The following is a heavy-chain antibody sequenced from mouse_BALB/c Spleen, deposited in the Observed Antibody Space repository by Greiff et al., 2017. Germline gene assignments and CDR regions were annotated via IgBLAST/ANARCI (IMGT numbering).Heavy chain of an antibody. J-gene: IGHJ4*01. D-gene: IGHD2-14*01. CDR3: ARNYRYGGDAMDY. CDR2: ISYSGST. V-gene: IGHV3-2*02. Sequence: EVKLMESGPGLVKPSQSLSLTCTVTGYSITSDYAWNWIRQFPGNKLEWMGYISYSGSTSYNPSLKSRISITRDTSKNQFFLQLNSVTTEDTATYYCARNYRYGGDAMDYWGQGTSVTVSS. CDR1: GYSITSDYA.